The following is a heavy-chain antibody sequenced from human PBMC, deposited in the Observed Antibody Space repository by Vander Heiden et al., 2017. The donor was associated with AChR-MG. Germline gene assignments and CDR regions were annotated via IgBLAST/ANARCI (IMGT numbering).Heavy chain of an antibody. J-gene: IGHJ6*03. V-gene: IGHV4-31*03. Sequence: QVQLQESGPGLMKPSQTLSLTCTVSGGSISNTRYYWTWIRQLPGKGLEWIGYIYYSGSTSFNPSLQSRVSMSLDTSENQFSLNLHSVSVADTAVYYCARDRQEVVNWGHTYYFYYMDVWGKGTTVTVSS. CDR2: IYYSGST. CDR1: GGSISNTRYY. D-gene: IGHD3-16*01. CDR3: ARDRQEVVNWGHTYYFYYMDV.